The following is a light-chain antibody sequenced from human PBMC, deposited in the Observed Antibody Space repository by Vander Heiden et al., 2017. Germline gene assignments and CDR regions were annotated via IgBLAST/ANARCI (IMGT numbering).Light chain of an antibody. CDR2: DAS. CDR3: QQYYTFPWT. Sequence: IEMTPSPSTLSTSVEDRVTISCRASQTIHKWLAWYQQKPGKAPELLIYDASTLQSGVPSRFSGAGSGTEFTLTISSLQPDDFATYYCQQYYTFPWTFGRGTKVDI. J-gene: IGKJ1*01. V-gene: IGKV1-5*01. CDR1: QTIHKW.